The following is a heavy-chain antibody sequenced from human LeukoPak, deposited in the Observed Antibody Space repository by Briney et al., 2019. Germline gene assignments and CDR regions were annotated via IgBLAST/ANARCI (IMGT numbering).Heavy chain of an antibody. V-gene: IGHV1-69*04. CDR1: GGTFSSYA. CDR3: ARGSQSTYWFDP. Sequence: ASVKVSCKASGGTFSSYAISWVRQAPGQRLEWMGRIIPILGIANYAQKFQGRVTITADKSTSTAYMELSSLRSEDTAVYYCARGSQSTYWFDPWGQGTLVTVSS. J-gene: IGHJ5*02. CDR2: IIPILGIA.